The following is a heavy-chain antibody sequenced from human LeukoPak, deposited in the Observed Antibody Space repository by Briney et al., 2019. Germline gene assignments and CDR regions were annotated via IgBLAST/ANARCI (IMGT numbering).Heavy chain of an antibody. Sequence: SETLSLTCAVYGGSFSGYYWSWIRQPPGKGLEWIGEINHSGSTNYNPSLKSRVTISVDTSKNQFSLKLSSVTAADTAAYYCARTTYYYGSGSYYPIWGQGTLVTVSS. CDR1: GGSFSGYY. D-gene: IGHD3-10*01. J-gene: IGHJ4*02. V-gene: IGHV4-34*01. CDR2: INHSGST. CDR3: ARTTYYYGSGSYYPI.